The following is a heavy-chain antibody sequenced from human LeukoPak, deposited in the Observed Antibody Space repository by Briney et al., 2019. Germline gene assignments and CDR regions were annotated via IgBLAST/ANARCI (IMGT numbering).Heavy chain of an antibody. CDR2: IYTSGST. J-gene: IGHJ3*02. CDR3: ARAEITIFGVVIKTAQDAFDI. D-gene: IGHD3-3*01. CDR1: GGSISSSSYY. Sequence: SETLSLTCTVSGGSISSSSYYWSWIRQPAGKGLEWIGRIYTSGSTNYNPSLKSRVTISVDTSKNQFSLKLSSVTAADTAVYYCARAEITIFGVVIKTAQDAFDIWGQGTMVTVSS. V-gene: IGHV4-61*02.